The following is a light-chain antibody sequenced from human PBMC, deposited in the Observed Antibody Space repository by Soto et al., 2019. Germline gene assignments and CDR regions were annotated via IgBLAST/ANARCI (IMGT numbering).Light chain of an antibody. CDR3: PQDNIFPWT. J-gene: IGKJ1*01. V-gene: IGKV1-12*01. CDR1: HNINMN. CDR2: GAN. Sequence: QMTQSPSSVSASVGDRVTITCRARHNINMNLAWYQQKPGKAPKLLIYGANNLQPGVPTKFSGSGSGTEFTLPINTLQPEDDGSYFCPQDNIFPWTFGQGT.